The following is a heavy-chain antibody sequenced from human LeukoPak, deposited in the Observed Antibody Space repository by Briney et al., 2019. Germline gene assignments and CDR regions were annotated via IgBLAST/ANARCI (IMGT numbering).Heavy chain of an antibody. Sequence: GGSLRLSCAVSGFSFTNVWMNWVRQAPGKGLEWVGRIKNKEEGEKTDYAAPVKGRFTISRDDSKATLFLQMNSLKMEDTAIYYCTTGIDYGGGYWGQGTLVSVSS. CDR3: TTGIDYGGGY. CDR1: GFSFTNVW. CDR2: IKNKEEGEKT. J-gene: IGHJ4*02. V-gene: IGHV3-15*07. D-gene: IGHD3-16*01.